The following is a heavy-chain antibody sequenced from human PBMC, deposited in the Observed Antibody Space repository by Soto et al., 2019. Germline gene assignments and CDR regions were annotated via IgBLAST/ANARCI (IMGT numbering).Heavy chain of an antibody. Sequence: QVQLQESGPGLVKPSGTLSLTCAVSGGSISSSNWWSWVRQPPGKGLEWIGEIYHSGSTNYNPSLKSRVTVVVDKSKNQVSLKLSSVTAADTAVYYCARDDYGDYYNWFDPWGQGTLVTVSS. CDR1: GGSISSSNW. CDR2: IYHSGST. D-gene: IGHD4-17*01. CDR3: ARDDYGDYYNWFDP. J-gene: IGHJ5*02. V-gene: IGHV4-4*02.